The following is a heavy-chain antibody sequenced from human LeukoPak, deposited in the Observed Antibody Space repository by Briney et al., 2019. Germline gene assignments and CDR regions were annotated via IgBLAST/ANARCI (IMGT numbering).Heavy chain of an antibody. V-gene: IGHV4-4*07. CDR1: GASISSFH. CDR2: IYSSGST. J-gene: IGHJ6*03. D-gene: IGHD3-3*01. Sequence: SETLSLTCTVSGASISSFHWTWIRQPAGKGLEWIGLIYSSGSTIYNPSLKSRGAMSVDKTKKQLSLKLSSVTAADTAVYYCARVCPDYDFWSGYFYYYYMDVWGKGTTVTVSS. CDR3: ARVCPDYDFWSGYFYYYYMDV.